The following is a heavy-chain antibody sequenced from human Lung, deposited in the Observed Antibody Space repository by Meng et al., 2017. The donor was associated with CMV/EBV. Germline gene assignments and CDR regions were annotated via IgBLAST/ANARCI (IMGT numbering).Heavy chain of an antibody. CDR1: GVSISSNIR. Sequence: QLRGSGQGLVKPSGTLSLTCGVSGVSISSNIRWTWVRQPPGKGLEWIGDIDDSGSTNYNPSLNSRISISLDKSKNHFSLKVNSVTAADTAVYYCARGKQDAWELLAYWGQGALVTVSS. CDR2: IDDSGST. J-gene: IGHJ4*02. V-gene: IGHV4-4*02. D-gene: IGHD1-26*01. CDR3: ARGKQDAWELLAY.